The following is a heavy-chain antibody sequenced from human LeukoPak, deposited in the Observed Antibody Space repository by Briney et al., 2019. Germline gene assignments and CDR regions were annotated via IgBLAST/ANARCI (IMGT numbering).Heavy chain of an antibody. CDR3: ASRLLWFGELSLFTPDY. D-gene: IGHD3-10*01. J-gene: IGHJ4*02. CDR2: IYYSGST. CDR1: GGSISSYY. V-gene: IGHV4-59*12. Sequence: PSETLSLTCTVSGGSISSYYWSWIRQPPGKGLEWIGYIYYSGSTNYNPSLKSRVTISVDTSKNQFSLKLSSVTAADTAVYYCASRLLWFGELSLFTPDYWGQGTLVTVSS.